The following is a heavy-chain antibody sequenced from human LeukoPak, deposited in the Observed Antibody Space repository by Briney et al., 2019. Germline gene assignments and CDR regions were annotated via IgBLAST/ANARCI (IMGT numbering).Heavy chain of an antibody. CDR2: INSDGRST. CDR3: AREKDSSSLGNSFDY. CDR1: GFTFSRYW. J-gene: IGHJ4*02. D-gene: IGHD6-6*01. V-gene: IGHV3-74*01. Sequence: GGSLRLSCVASGFTFSRYWMHWVRQAPGKGLVWVSRINSDGRSTNYADSVKGRFSISRDNAKNSLYLQMNSLRAEDTALYYCAREKDSSSLGNSFDYWGQGTLVTVSS.